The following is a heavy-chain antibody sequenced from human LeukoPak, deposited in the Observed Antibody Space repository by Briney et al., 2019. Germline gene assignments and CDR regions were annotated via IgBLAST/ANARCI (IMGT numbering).Heavy chain of an antibody. J-gene: IGHJ4*02. V-gene: IGHV3-74*01. Sequence: GGSLRLSCAASGFTFSSYWMHWVRQAPGKGLVWVSRINSDGSSTSYADSVKGRFTISRDNAKNTLYLQMNSLRAEDTAVYYCARDWPTSIWGSYRYQIDSDYWGQGTLVTVSS. CDR2: INSDGSST. D-gene: IGHD3-16*02. CDR1: GFTFSSYW. CDR3: ARDWPTSIWGSYRYQIDSDY.